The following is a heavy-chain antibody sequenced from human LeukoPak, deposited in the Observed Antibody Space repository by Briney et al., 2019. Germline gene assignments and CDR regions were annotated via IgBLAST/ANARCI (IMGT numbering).Heavy chain of an antibody. CDR2: IIPIFGTA. J-gene: IGHJ5*02. CDR1: GGTFSSYA. Sequence: SVQVSCKASGGTFSSYAISWVRQAPGQGLEWMGGIIPIFGTANYAQKFQGRVTITADESTSTAYMELSSLRSEDTAVYYCASTNLDNIVVVVAATPSWFDPWGQGTLVTVSS. V-gene: IGHV1-69*01. CDR3: ASTNLDNIVVVVAATPSWFDP. D-gene: IGHD2-15*01.